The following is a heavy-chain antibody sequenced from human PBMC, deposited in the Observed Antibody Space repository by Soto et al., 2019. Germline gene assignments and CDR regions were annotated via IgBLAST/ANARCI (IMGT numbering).Heavy chain of an antibody. V-gene: IGHV4-61*01. CDR3: ERGPTQKRVSCGYVGFYYAGMYV. CDR1: GGSVSSGSYY. CDR2: IYYSGST. J-gene: IGHJ6*02. Sequence: SETPALTCTVYGGSVSSGSYYWSWIRQPPGKGLEWIGYIYYSGSTNYNPSLKSRVTISVDTSKNQFSLKLSSVTAADTAVYYCERGPTQKRVSCGYVGFYYAGMYVWAQGTRVTF. D-gene: IGHD6-19*01.